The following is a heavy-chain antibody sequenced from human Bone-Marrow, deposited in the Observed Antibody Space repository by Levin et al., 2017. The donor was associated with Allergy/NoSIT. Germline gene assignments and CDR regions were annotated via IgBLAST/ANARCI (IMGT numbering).Heavy chain of an antibody. D-gene: IGHD6-13*01. CDR3: AGAPSGIAAAGTGEFDY. J-gene: IGHJ4*02. V-gene: IGHV3-11*01. CDR1: GFTFSDYY. CDR2: ISSSGSTI. Sequence: LSLTCAASGFTFSDYYMSWIRQAPGKGLEWVSYISSSGSTIYYADSVKGRFTIARDNAKNSLYLQMNSLRAEDTAVYYCAGAPSGIAAAGTGEFDYWGQGTLVTVSS.